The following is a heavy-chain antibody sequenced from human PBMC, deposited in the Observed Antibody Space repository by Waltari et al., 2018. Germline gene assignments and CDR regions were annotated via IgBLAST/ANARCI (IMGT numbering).Heavy chain of an antibody. Sequence: QIQLVQSGAEVKKPGASVKVSCKASGYTFTSYGVNWVRQATGQGLEWMGWMNPNSGNTGYAQKFQGRVTMTRNTSISTAYMELSSLRSEDTAVYYCAREAYSSSWYAWFDPWGQGTLVTVSS. V-gene: IGHV1-8*02. CDR1: GYTFTSYG. CDR3: AREAYSSSWYAWFDP. CDR2: MNPNSGNT. J-gene: IGHJ5*02. D-gene: IGHD6-13*01.